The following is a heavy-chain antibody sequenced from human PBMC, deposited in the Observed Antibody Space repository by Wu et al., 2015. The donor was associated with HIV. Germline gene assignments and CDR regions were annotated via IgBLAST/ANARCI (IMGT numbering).Heavy chain of an antibody. V-gene: IGHV1-18*01. CDR2: ISAYNGHT. CDR3: VRDWVGVGELYF. J-gene: IGHJ4*02. Sequence: QIQLVQSGVEMKKPGASLKVSCNASGYTFTSYGISWVRQAPGQGLEWMGWISAYNGHTNYAQKLQGRVTMTTDTSTTTAYMELRSLTPDDTAVYYCVRDWVGVGELYFWGQGTLVAVSS. CDR1: GYTFTSYG. D-gene: IGHD1-7*01.